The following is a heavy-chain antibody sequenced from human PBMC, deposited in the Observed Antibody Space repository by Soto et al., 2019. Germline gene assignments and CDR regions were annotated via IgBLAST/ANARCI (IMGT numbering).Heavy chain of an antibody. Sequence: PGGSLRLSCAASGFTFSSYSMNWVRQAPGKGLEWVSSISRSSSYIYYADSVKGRFTISRDNAKNSLYPQMNSLRAEDTAVYYCAREAVSRGYGAFDIWGQGTMVTVSS. J-gene: IGHJ3*02. CDR2: ISRSSSYI. V-gene: IGHV3-21*01. D-gene: IGHD5-12*01. CDR3: AREAVSRGYGAFDI. CDR1: GFTFSSYS.